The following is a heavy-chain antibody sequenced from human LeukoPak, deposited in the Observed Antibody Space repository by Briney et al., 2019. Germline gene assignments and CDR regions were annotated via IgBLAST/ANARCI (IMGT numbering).Heavy chain of an antibody. Sequence: GGSLRLSCAASGFTFSSYAMSWVRQAQGKGLEWVSAISGSGGSTYYADSVKGRFTISRDNAKNSLYLQMNSLRAEDTAVYYCARLGGDAFDIWGQGTMVTVSS. J-gene: IGHJ3*02. CDR2: ISGSGGST. CDR1: GFTFSSYA. V-gene: IGHV3-23*01. CDR3: ARLGGDAFDI. D-gene: IGHD3-10*01.